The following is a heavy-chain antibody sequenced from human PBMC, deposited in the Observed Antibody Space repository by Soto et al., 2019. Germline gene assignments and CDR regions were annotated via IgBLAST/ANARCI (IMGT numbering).Heavy chain of an antibody. CDR1: GGSISSYY. CDR3: ASIAAHKGYFDY. D-gene: IGHD6-6*01. V-gene: IGHV4-59*01. Sequence: SETLSLTCTVSGGSISSYYWSWIRQPPGKGLEWIGYIYYSGSTNYNPSLKSRVTISVDTSKNQFSLKLSSVTAADTAVYYCASIAAHKGYFDYWGQGTLVTSPQ. J-gene: IGHJ4*02. CDR2: IYYSGST.